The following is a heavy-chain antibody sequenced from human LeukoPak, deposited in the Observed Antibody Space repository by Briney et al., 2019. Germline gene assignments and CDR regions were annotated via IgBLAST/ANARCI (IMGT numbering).Heavy chain of an antibody. Sequence: GRSLRLSCAASGFTFSGYGMNWVRQAPGKGLEWVAVISVDGSDKYYADSVKGRFTISRDNSNNTLYLQMNSLRVEDTAIYYCARGSFFSTARWFDPWGQGTLVTVSS. J-gene: IGHJ5*02. V-gene: IGHV3-33*01. D-gene: IGHD3/OR15-3a*01. CDR1: GFTFSGYG. CDR2: ISVDGSDK. CDR3: ARGSFFSTARWFDP.